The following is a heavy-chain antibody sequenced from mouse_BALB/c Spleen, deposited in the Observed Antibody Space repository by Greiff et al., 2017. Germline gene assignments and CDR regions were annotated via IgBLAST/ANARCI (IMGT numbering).Heavy chain of an antibody. CDR2: IWGDGST. J-gene: IGHJ4*01. CDR1: GFSLTGYG. CDR3: ARDDGYYLYAMDY. V-gene: IGHV2-6-7*01. D-gene: IGHD2-3*01. Sequence: VQLVESGPGLVAPSQSLSITCTVSGFSLTGYGVNWVRQPPGKGLEWLGMIWGDGSTDYNSALKSRLSISTDNSKSQVFLKMNSLQTDDTARYYCARDDGYYLYAMDYWGQGTSVTVSS.